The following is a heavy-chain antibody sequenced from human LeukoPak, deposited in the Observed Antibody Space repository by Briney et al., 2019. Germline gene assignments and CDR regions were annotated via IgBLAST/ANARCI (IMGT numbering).Heavy chain of an antibody. V-gene: IGHV4-38-2*01. CDR1: GYSISSGYY. CDR2: IYHSGNT. CDR3: ARQHFYGSGSYFGY. J-gene: IGHJ4*02. Sequence: PSETLSLTCAVSGYSISSGYYWGWIRQPPGKGLEWIGSIYHSGNTYYNPSLKSRVTISVDTSKNQFSVKLSSVTAADTAVYYCARQHFYGSGSYFGYWGQGTLVSFSS. D-gene: IGHD3-10*01.